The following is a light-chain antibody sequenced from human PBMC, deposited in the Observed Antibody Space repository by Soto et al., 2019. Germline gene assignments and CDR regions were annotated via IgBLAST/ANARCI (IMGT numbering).Light chain of an antibody. Sequence: QSVLTQPPSVSAAPGQKVTISCSGSSSNIGGNSVSWYQQLPGTAPKLLIYDDNKRPSGIPDRFSGSKSGTSATLGITGFQTGDEADYYCKSYDSSLIVSKVFGTGTKVTVL. CDR1: SSNIGGNS. J-gene: IGLJ1*01. CDR2: DDN. V-gene: IGLV1-51*01. CDR3: KSYDSSLIVSKV.